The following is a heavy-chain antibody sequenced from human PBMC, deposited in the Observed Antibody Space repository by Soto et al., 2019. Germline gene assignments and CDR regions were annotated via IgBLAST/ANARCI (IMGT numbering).Heavy chain of an antibody. CDR1: GGSISSGGYY. Sequence: QVQLQESGPGLVKPSQTLSLTCTVSGGSISSGGYYWSWIRQHPGKGLEWIGYIYYSGSTYYNPSXXXRVTISVDTSXXQXSXXLSSVTAADTAVYYCARDRGCGGDCPLRPYNWFDPWGQGTLVTVSS. J-gene: IGHJ5*02. V-gene: IGHV4-31*03. D-gene: IGHD2-21*02. CDR2: IYYSGST. CDR3: ARDRGCGGDCPLRPYNWFDP.